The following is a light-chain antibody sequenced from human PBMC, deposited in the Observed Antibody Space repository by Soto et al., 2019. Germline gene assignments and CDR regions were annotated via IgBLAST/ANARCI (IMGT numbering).Light chain of an antibody. CDR1: QSVSSSY. J-gene: IGKJ4*01. V-gene: IGKV3-20*01. CDR2: GAS. CDR3: QQYGSSPLT. Sequence: EIVLTRSPGTLSLSPGERATLSCRASQSVSSSYLAWYQQKPGQAPRLLIYGASSRATGIPDRFSGSGSGTDFTLTISRLEPEDFAVYYCQQYGSSPLTCGGGTKVESK.